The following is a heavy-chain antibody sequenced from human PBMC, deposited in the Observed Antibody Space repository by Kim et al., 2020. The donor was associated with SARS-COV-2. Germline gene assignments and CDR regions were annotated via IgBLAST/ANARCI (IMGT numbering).Heavy chain of an antibody. CDR2: IIPIFGTA. CDR1: GGTFSSYA. V-gene: IGHV1-69*13. D-gene: IGHD3-22*01. J-gene: IGHJ3*02. CDR3: ARAGRPAYYYDSSGYLDAFDI. Sequence: SVKVSCKASGGTFSSYAISWVRQAPGQGLEWMGGIIPIFGTANYAQKFQGRVTITADESTSTAYMELSSLRSEDTAVYYCARAGRPAYYYDSSGYLDAFDIWGQGTMVTVSS.